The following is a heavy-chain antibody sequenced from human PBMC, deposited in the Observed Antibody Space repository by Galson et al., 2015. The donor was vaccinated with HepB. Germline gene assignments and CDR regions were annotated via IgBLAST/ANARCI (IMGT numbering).Heavy chain of an antibody. J-gene: IGHJ4*02. CDR1: GGSISSNSNF. D-gene: IGHD3-16*02. CDR2: IYYSGTT. Sequence: SETLSLTCTVSGGSISSNSNFWGWIRQPPGKGLEWIGSIYYSGTTYSNPSLKSRVTISADTSKNQFSLKLSSVTAADTAVYYCARPIKYEDVWGTSRCPGEDPFDYWGQGILVTVSS. V-gene: IGHV4-39*01. CDR3: ARPIKYEDVWGTSRCPGEDPFDY.